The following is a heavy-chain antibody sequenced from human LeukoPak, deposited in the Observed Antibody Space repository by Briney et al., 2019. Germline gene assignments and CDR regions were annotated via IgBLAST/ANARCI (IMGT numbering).Heavy chain of an antibody. CDR1: GGTFSSYA. J-gene: IGHJ3*02. CDR2: IIPIFGTA. Sequence: GASVKVSCKASGGTFSSYAISWVRQAPGQGLEWMGGIIPIFGTANYAQKFQGRVTITADESTRTAYLELSSLSSEDTAVYYCARVPGPVEMDTIWXXFDIXGQGTMVTVSS. D-gene: IGHD5-24*01. V-gene: IGHV1-69*13. CDR3: ARVPGPVEMDTIWXXFDI.